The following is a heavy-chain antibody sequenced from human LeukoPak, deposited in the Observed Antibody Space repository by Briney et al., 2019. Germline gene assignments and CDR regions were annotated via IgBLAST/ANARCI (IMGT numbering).Heavy chain of an antibody. CDR2: IIPIFGTA. D-gene: IGHD6-13*01. Sequence: SVKVSCKASGGTFSSYAISWVRQAPEQGLEWMGRIIPIFGTANYAQKFQGRVTITTDESTSTAYMELSSLRSEDTAVYYCASLPNGAAGSFDYWGQGTLVTVSS. V-gene: IGHV1-69*05. CDR3: ASLPNGAAGSFDY. J-gene: IGHJ4*02. CDR1: GGTFSSYA.